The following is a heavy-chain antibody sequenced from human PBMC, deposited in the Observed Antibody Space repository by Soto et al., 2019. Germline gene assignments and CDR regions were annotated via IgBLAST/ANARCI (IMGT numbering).Heavy chain of an antibody. Sequence: GGSLRLSCAASGFTFSGYAMHWVRQAPGKGLEYVSAISSNGGSTYYANSVKGRFTISRDNSKNTLYLQMGSLRAEDMAVYYCARFEGRLGDDYWGQGTLVTVSS. CDR1: GFTFSGYA. CDR2: ISSNGGST. J-gene: IGHJ4*02. V-gene: IGHV3-64*01. D-gene: IGHD3-16*01. CDR3: ARFEGRLGDDY.